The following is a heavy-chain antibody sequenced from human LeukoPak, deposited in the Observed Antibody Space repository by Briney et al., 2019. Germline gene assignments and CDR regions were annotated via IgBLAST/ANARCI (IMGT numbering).Heavy chain of an antibody. J-gene: IGHJ6*02. D-gene: IGHD2-15*01. CDR1: GFTFSSYS. V-gene: IGHV3-9*01. CDR3: AKDISYCSGGSCLGMDV. Sequence: GGSLRLSCAASGFTFSSYSMNWVRQAPGKGLEWVSGISWNSGSIGYADSVKGRFTISRDNAKNSLYLQMNSLRAEDTALYYCAKDISYCSGGSCLGMDVWGQGTTVTVSS. CDR2: ISWNSGSI.